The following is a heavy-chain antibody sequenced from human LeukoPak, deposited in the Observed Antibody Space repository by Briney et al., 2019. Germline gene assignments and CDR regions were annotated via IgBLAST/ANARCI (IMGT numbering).Heavy chain of an antibody. J-gene: IGHJ1*01. V-gene: IGHV4-59*08. CDR3: ASGLIPAEYFQH. D-gene: IGHD3-16*01. CDR2: IYYSGST. Sequence: PSETLSLTCTVSGGSISSYYWSWIRQPPGKGLEWMGYIYYSGSTNYNPALKSRVTISVDTSKNQFSLKLSSVTAADTAVYYCASGLIPAEYFQHWGQGTLVTVSS. CDR1: GGSISSYY.